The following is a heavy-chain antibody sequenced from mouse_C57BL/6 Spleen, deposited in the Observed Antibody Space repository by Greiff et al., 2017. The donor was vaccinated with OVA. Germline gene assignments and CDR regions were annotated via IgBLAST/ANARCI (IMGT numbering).Heavy chain of an antibody. CDR1: GYTFTDHT. CDR3: AREEDYYSGLYAMDY. CDR2: IYPRDGST. J-gene: IGHJ4*01. V-gene: IGHV1-78*01. D-gene: IGHD1-1*02. Sequence: VKLMESDAELVKPGASVKISCKVSGYTFTDHTIHWMKQRPEQGLEWIGYIYPRDGSTKYNEKFKGKATLTADKSSSTAYMQLNSLTSEDSAVYFCAREEDYYSGLYAMDYWGQGTSVTVSS.